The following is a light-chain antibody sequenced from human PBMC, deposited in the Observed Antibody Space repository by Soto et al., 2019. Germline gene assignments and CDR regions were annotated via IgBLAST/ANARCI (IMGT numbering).Light chain of an antibody. J-gene: IGKJ1*01. CDR2: GAS. V-gene: IGKV3-20*01. CDR1: QSVSSSS. CDR3: QQYVSSPWT. Sequence: EIVLTQSPATLSLSPGERATLSCRASQSVSSSSLAWYQQKRGQAPRLLVYGASSRATGIPDRFSGSGSGTDFTLTISRLEPEDFAVYYCQQYVSSPWTFGQGTKVEIK.